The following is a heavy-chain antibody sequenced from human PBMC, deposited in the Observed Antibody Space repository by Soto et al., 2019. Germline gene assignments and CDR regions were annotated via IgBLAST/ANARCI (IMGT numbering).Heavy chain of an antibody. J-gene: IGHJ4*02. CDR3: AHRRWYSGSY. Sequence: QITLKESGPTRVKPTQTLTQTCTLSGLSRSTSGVDVGWIRPPPGKALEWLALIYWDDDKRYSPSLKSRLTNTKDTSKNQVVLTMTNMDPVDTATYYCAHRRWYSGSYLGQGTLVTVSS. CDR1: GLSRSTSGVD. V-gene: IGHV2-5*02. D-gene: IGHD1-26*01. CDR2: IYWDDDK.